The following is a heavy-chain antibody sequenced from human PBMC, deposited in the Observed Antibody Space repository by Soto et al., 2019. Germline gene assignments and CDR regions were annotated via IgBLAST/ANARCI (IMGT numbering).Heavy chain of an antibody. D-gene: IGHD2-2*01. V-gene: IGHV1-69*02. CDR1: GGTFSSYT. CDR2: IIPILGIA. CDR3: ATEPLGYCTTTSCYVDDNWFDP. Sequence: SVKVSCKASGGTFSSYTISWVRQAPGQGLEWMGRIIPILGIANYAQKFQGRVTITADKSTSTAYMELSSLRSEDTAVYYCATEPLGYCTTTSCYVDDNWFDPWGQGTLVTVS. J-gene: IGHJ5*02.